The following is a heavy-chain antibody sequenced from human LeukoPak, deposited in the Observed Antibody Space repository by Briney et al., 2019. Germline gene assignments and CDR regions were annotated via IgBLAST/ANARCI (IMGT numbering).Heavy chain of an antibody. CDR2: INSDESST. CDR3: AKDADSGYGGNSDVFDI. CDR1: GFTFSSYW. D-gene: IGHD4-23*01. V-gene: IGHV3-74*01. Sequence: TGGSLRLSCAASGFTFSSYWMHWVRQAPGKGLVWVSRINSDESSTNYADSVKGRFTISRDNAKNTLYLQMNSPRVEDTAVYYCAKDADSGYGGNSDVFDIWGQGTMVTVSS. J-gene: IGHJ3*02.